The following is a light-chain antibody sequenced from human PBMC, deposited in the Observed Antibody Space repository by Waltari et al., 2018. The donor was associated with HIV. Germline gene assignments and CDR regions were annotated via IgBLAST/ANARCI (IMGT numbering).Light chain of an antibody. V-gene: IGKV1-5*03. CDR1: QIIDYW. Sequence: DVQMTQSPSTLSASVGDSVSITCRASQIIDYWLAWYQQKPGQPPKLLIYKTSYLESGVPTRFYGSGSGADFTLTIDGLQPEDFATYYCQQYNSHSYTFGQGTKLDIK. J-gene: IGKJ2*01. CDR3: QQYNSHSYT. CDR2: KTS.